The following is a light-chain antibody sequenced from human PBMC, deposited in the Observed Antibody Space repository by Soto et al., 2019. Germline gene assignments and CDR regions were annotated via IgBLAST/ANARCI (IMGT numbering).Light chain of an antibody. CDR3: QHYNSYSEA. V-gene: IGKV1-5*03. CDR2: KAS. CDR1: QGISSW. J-gene: IGKJ1*01. Sequence: DIQMTQSPSSVSASLGDRVTITCRASQGISSWLAWYQQKPGKAPKLLIYKASSLESGVPSRFSGSGYGTEFNLTISSLQPDDFATYYCQHYNSYSEAFGQGTKVDIK.